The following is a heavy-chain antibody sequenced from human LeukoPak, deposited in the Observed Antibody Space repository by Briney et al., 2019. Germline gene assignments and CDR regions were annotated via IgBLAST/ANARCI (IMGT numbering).Heavy chain of an antibody. J-gene: IGHJ6*02. Sequence: ASVKVSCKASGYTFTSYGISWVRQAPGQGLGWMGWISAYNGNTNYAQKLQGRVTMTTDTSTSTAYMELRSLRSDDTAVYYCARDGSGYSDYYYGMDVWGQGTTVTVSS. CDR3: ARDGSGYSDYYYGMDV. V-gene: IGHV1-18*01. CDR2: ISAYNGNT. D-gene: IGHD3-10*01. CDR1: GYTFTSYG.